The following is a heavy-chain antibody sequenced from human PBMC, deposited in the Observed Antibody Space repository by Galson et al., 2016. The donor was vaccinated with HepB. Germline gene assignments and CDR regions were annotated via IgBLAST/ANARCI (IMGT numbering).Heavy chain of an antibody. J-gene: IGHJ4*02. D-gene: IGHD2-15*01. CDR1: GFTFSGYS. Sequence: SLRLSCAASGFTFSGYSMNWVRQAPGKGLEWVSCISSSAGAIYYADSVKGRFTISRDNAKNSLYLQMNRLRAEDTAVYYCAREDWGSQSLLRLFDSWGQGTLVTVSS. CDR3: AREDWGSQSLLRLFDS. CDR2: ISSSAGAI. V-gene: IGHV3-48*04.